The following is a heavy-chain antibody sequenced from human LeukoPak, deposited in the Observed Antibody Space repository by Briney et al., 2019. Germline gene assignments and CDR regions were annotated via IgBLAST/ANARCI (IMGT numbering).Heavy chain of an antibody. D-gene: IGHD6-13*01. CDR1: GFTFSSDA. CDR3: AKDRYSSTHIDWFDP. V-gene: IGHV3-23*01. Sequence: PGGSLRLSCAASGFTFSSDAMRWVRQAPGKGLEWVSAISGSGGSTYYADSVKGRFTISRDNSKNTLYLQMNSLRAEDTAIYYCAKDRYSSTHIDWFDPWGQGTLVTVSS. CDR2: ISGSGGST. J-gene: IGHJ5*02.